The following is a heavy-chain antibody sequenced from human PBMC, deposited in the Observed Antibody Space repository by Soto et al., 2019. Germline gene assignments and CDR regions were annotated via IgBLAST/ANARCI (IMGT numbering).Heavy chain of an antibody. J-gene: IGHJ6*02. Sequence: ASVKVSCKASGYIFTGYHIHWVRQAPGRGLEWMGWIKPNSGDTEYAQNFQGRVTMTRDTSFNLVYMEMSGLMSDDTAVYYCARDARGTRGFDEMDIWGQGTTVTVSS. CDR2: IKPNSGDT. V-gene: IGHV1-2*02. CDR1: GYIFTGYH. CDR3: ARDARGTRGFDEMDI. D-gene: IGHD3-9*01.